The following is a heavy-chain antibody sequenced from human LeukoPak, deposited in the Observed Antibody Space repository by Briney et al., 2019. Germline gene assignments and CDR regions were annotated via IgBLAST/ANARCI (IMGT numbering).Heavy chain of an antibody. D-gene: IGHD4-23*01. CDR1: GFTFSSYV. CDR3: AKVRVPGGWLNSDY. CDR2: ISGSGDST. V-gene: IGHV3-23*01. Sequence: PGGSLRLSCAASGFTFSSYVMSWVRQAPGKGLEWVSGISGSGDSTYYADSVKGRFTISRDNSKNTLYLQMNSLRVEDTAAYHVAKVRVPGGWLNSDYWGQGTLFTVS. J-gene: IGHJ4*02.